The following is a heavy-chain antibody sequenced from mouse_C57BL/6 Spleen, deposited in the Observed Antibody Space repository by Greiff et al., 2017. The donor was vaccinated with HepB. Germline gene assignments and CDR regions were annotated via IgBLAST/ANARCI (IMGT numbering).Heavy chain of an antibody. Sequence: VQLQQPGAELVKPGASVKMSCKASGYTFTSYWITWVKQRPGQGLEWIGDIYPGSGSTNYNEKFKSKATLTVDTSSSTAYMQLSSLTSEDSAVYYCARKFITTVVATSYYFDYWGQGTTLTVSS. CDR3: ARKFITTVVATSYYFDY. D-gene: IGHD1-1*01. CDR2: IYPGSGST. V-gene: IGHV1-55*01. J-gene: IGHJ2*01. CDR1: GYTFTSYW.